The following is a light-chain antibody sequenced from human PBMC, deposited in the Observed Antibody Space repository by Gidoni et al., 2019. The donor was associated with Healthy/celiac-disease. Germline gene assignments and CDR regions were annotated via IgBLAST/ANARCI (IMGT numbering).Light chain of an antibody. J-gene: IGKJ2*04. Sequence: DIVMTQSPLSLPVTPGEPASISCRSSQSLLHSNGYNYLDWYLQKPGQSPHLLIYLGSNRASGVPDRFSGSGSGTDFTLKISRVEAEDVGVYYCMQALQTPCSFGQWTKLEIK. CDR2: LGS. CDR3: MQALQTPCS. V-gene: IGKV2-28*01. CDR1: QSLLHSNGYNY.